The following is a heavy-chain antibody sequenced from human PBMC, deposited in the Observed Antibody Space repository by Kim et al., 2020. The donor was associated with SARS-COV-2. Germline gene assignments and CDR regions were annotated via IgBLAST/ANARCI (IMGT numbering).Heavy chain of an antibody. V-gene: IGHV3-15*01. D-gene: IGHD3-3*01. J-gene: IGHJ6*02. Sequence: HVKGRFTISRDDSKNTLYLQMNSLKTEDTAVYYCTTDFWSGYYPHYGMDVWGQGTTVTVSS. CDR3: TTDFWSGYYPHYGMDV.